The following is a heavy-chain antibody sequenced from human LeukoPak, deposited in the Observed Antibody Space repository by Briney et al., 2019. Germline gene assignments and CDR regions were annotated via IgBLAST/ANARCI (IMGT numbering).Heavy chain of an antibody. CDR3: ARLDVVIVPAHPSV. CDR2: IYYGGNT. CDR1: GGSISSSSNY. J-gene: IGHJ3*01. V-gene: IGHV4-39*01. D-gene: IGHD2-2*03. Sequence: PSETLSLTCTVSGGSISSSSNYWGWIRQPPGKGLEWIGSIYYGGNTYYNPSFKSRLTISVDTSMNQFSLKLSSVTAADTAVYYCARLDVVIVPAHPSVWGQGTMVTVSS.